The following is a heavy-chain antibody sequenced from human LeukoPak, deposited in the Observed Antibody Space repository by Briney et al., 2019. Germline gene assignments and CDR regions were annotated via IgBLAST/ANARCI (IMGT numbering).Heavy chain of an antibody. Sequence: GASVKVSCKASGYTFTSYGISWVRQAPGQGLEWMGWISAYNGNTNYAQKLQGRVTMTTDTSTSTAYMELRSLRSDDTAVYYCARESSELAVAGTFDYWGQGTLVTVSS. D-gene: IGHD6-19*01. J-gene: IGHJ4*02. CDR2: ISAYNGNT. CDR1: GYTFTSYG. CDR3: ARESSELAVAGTFDY. V-gene: IGHV1-18*01.